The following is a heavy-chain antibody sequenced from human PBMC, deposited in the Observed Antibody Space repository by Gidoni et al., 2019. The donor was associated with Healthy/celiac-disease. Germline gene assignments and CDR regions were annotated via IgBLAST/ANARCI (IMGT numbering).Heavy chain of an antibody. Sequence: EVQLVESGGGLIQPGGSLRLSCAASGFTVSSNYMSWVRQAPGKGLEWVSVIYSGGSTYYADSVKGRFTISRDNSKNTLYLQMNSLRAEDTAVYYCARGGPLLWFGELDEWGQGTLVTVSS. J-gene: IGHJ4*02. CDR3: ARGGPLLWFGELDE. CDR2: IYSGGST. CDR1: GFTVSSNY. D-gene: IGHD3-10*01. V-gene: IGHV3-53*01.